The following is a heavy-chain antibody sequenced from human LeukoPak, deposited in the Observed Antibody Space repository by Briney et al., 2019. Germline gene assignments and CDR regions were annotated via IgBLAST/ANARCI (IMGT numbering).Heavy chain of an antibody. D-gene: IGHD6-19*01. Sequence: GGSLRLSCAASGFTFSSYAMSWVRQAPGKGLEWVGRIKSKTDGGTTDYAAPVKGRFTISRDDSKNTLYLQMNSLKTEDTAVYYCTTDDRDSSGWYTLPVWGQGTLVTVSS. V-gene: IGHV3-15*01. CDR1: GFTFSSYA. CDR2: IKSKTDGGTT. J-gene: IGHJ4*02. CDR3: TTDDRDSSGWYTLPV.